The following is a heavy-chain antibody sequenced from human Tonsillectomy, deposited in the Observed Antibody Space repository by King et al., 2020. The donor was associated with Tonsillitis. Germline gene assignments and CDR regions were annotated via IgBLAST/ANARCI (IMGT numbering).Heavy chain of an antibody. Sequence: VQLVESGGGLVQPGGSLRLSCAASGFTFSSYAMSWVRQAPGKGLEWVSAISGSGGSTYYSASGKGRVTISRDNSKNTLYLQMKSLRAEDTAVYYCAKGIYDRGALSFFDIWGQGTMVTVSS. CDR3: AKGIYDRGALSFFDI. V-gene: IGHV3-23*04. D-gene: IGHD3-16*01. CDR2: ISGSGGST. CDR1: GFTFSSYA. J-gene: IGHJ3*02.